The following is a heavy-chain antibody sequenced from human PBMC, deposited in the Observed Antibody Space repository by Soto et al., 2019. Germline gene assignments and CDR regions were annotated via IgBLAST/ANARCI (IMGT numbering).Heavy chain of an antibody. V-gene: IGHV3-15*07. J-gene: IGHJ6*01. D-gene: IGHD1-26*01. CDR2: IKSRGSGWTT. CDR3: ANQRGPSGASYYGVGV. Sequence: QLVESGGGLVTPGKSVTLSCVGSGFDFTAAWMHWVRQAPGTGLEWVGRIKSRGSGWTTDYSAPVRGRFTISRDVTKDTVSLQMIRVQTEDTALYFCANQRGPSGASYYGVGVWGQGSTVTVTS. CDR1: GFDFTAAW.